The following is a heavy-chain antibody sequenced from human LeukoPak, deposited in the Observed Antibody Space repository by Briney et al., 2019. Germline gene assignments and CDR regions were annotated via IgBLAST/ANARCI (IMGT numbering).Heavy chain of an antibody. D-gene: IGHD6-13*01. CDR3: ARRAAAGSGIPFFDY. J-gene: IGHJ4*02. V-gene: IGHV1-69*04. CDR2: IIPILGIA. CDR1: GGTFSSYA. Sequence: SVKVSCKASGGTFSSYAISWVRQAPGQGLEWMGRIIPILGIANYAQKFQGGVTITADKSTSTAYMELSSLRSEDTAVYYCARRAAAGSGIPFFDYWAREPWSPSPQ.